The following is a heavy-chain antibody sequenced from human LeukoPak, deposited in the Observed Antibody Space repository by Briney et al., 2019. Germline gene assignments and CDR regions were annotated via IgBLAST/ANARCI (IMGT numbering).Heavy chain of an antibody. CDR3: ARENRLYSSGWIHYFDY. V-gene: IGHV3-48*03. CDR2: ISSSGSTI. CDR1: GFTFSSYE. J-gene: IGHJ4*02. Sequence: GGSLRLSCAASGFTFSSYEMNWVRQAPGKGLEWVSYISSSGSTIYYADSVKGRFTISRDNSKNTLYLQMNSLRAEDTAVYHCARENRLYSSGWIHYFDYWGQGTLVTVSS. D-gene: IGHD6-19*01.